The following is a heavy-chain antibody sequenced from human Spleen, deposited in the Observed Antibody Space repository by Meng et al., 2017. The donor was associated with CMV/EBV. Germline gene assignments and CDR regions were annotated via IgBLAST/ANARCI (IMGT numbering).Heavy chain of an antibody. V-gene: IGHV3-23*03. CDR2: IYSGGSRT. CDR1: GFTLSSYA. CDR3: AKEGLDCISTSCYPNRFFDL. D-gene: IGHD2-2*01. Sequence: GESLKISCAASGFTLSSYAMSWVRQAPGKGLEWVSVIYSGGSRTYYADSVKGRFTISRDNSKNTLYLQMNSLRAEDTAVYYCAKEGLDCISTSCYPNRFFDLWGRGTLVTVSS. J-gene: IGHJ2*01.